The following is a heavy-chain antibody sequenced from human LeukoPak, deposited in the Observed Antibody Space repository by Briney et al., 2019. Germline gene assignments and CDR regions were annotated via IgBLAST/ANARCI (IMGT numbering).Heavy chain of an antibody. J-gene: IGHJ4*02. V-gene: IGHV1-2*06. CDR2: INPNSGGT. CDR3: AREKRSGSSYFDY. CDR1: GYTFTGYY. D-gene: IGHD1-26*01. Sequence: ASVKVSCKASGYTFTGYYMHWVRQAPGQGLEWMGRINPNSGGTNYAQKFQGRVTMTRDTSISTAYMELSRLRSDDTAVYYCAREKRSGSSYFDYWGQGTLVTVSS.